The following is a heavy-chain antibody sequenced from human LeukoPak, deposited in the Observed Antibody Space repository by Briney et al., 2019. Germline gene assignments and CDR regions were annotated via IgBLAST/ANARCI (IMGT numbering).Heavy chain of an antibody. D-gene: IGHD2-21*01. V-gene: IGHV4-4*07. CDR1: GYSVRCFY. Sequence: SETLSLTCTVSGYSVRCFYWNWIRQSADKGLEWIVRFYTCGITKYDPSLQSRVAMSVDTSKNQFSLNLTSVTAADTAVYFCARGAYSFDTWGQGTMVTVSS. CDR2: FYTCGIT. CDR3: ARGAYSFDT. J-gene: IGHJ3*02.